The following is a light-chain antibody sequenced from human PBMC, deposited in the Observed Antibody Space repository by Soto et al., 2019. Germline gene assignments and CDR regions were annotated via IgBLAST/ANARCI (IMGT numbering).Light chain of an antibody. V-gene: IGLV1-44*01. J-gene: IGLJ2*01. CDR1: SSNIGRNT. CDR2: SNN. Sequence: QSVLPQPPSASGTPGHRGTLSWSGSSSNIGRNTLKWYQQLQGPAPKLLIYSNNQQPSGVPDRFSGCKYGTSASLAISGRQSEDEADYYCAAWDDSLNVVFGGGTQLTVL. CDR3: AAWDDSLNVV.